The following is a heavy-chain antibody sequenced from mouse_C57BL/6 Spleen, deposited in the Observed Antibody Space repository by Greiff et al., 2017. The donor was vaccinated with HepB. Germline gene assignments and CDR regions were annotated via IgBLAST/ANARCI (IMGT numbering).Heavy chain of an antibody. J-gene: IGHJ4*01. CDR1: SYTFTSYG. CDR3: ARCRDGYAMDY. D-gene: IGHD3-3*01. Sequence: VQLQQSGAELARPGASVKLSCKASSYTFTSYGISWVKQRTGQGLEWIGEIYPRSGNTYYNEKFKGKATLTADKSSSTAYMELRSLTSEDSAVYFCARCRDGYAMDYWGQGTSVTVSS. CDR2: IYPRSGNT. V-gene: IGHV1-81*01.